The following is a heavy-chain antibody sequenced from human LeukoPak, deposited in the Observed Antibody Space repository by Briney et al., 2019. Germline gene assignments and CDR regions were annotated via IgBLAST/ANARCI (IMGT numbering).Heavy chain of an antibody. CDR1: GFSLSTSGVG. D-gene: IGHD3-22*01. CDR3: AHSRDDSSGYGSNWFDP. Sequence: SGPTLVNPTQTLTLTCTFSGFSLSTSGVGVGWIRQPLGKALEWLALIYWNDDKRYSPSLKSRLTITKDTSKNQVVLTMTNMDPVDTATYYCAHSRDDSSGYGSNWFDPWGQGTLVTVSS. J-gene: IGHJ5*02. CDR2: IYWNDDK. V-gene: IGHV2-5*01.